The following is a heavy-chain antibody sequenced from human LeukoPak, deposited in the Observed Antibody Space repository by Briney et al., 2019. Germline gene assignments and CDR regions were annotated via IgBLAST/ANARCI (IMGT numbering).Heavy chain of an antibody. V-gene: IGHV3-21*01. D-gene: IGHD2-2*01. CDR1: GFTFSSYS. CDR2: ISSSSSYI. Sequence: GSLRLSCAASGFTFSSYSMNWVRQAPGKGLEWVSSISSSSSYIYYADSVKGRFTISRDNAKNSLYLQMNSLRAEDTAVYYCARLGLEVVPAAIGYWGQGTLVTVSS. CDR3: ARLGLEVVPAAIGY. J-gene: IGHJ4*02.